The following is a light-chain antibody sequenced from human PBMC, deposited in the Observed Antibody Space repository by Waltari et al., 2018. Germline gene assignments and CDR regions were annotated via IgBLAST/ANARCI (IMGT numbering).Light chain of an antibody. CDR2: KVS. Sequence: DVVMTQSPLSLPVTLGQPASISCRSSQSLVHSDGNTYLTWFQQRPGQSPRRLSYKVSMLDSGVPDRFSGTGSGTDVTLKISRVEAEDVGVYYCMQGTYRLSFGPGTKVDI. CDR1: QSLVHSDGNTY. V-gene: IGKV2-30*02. J-gene: IGKJ3*01. CDR3: MQGTYRLS.